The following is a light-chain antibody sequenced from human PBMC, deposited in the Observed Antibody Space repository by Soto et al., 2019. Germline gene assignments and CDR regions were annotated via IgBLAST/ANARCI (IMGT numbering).Light chain of an antibody. J-gene: IGKJ1*01. CDR2: GAS. CDR3: QYYGSSSWT. CDR1: QSVTNLH. V-gene: IGKV3-20*01. Sequence: GTLSLSPGERATLACRASQSVTNLHLAWYQQKPGQAPRLLIFGASSRATGIPDKFSGSGSGTDFTLTISRLEPDDFAVYYCQYYGSSSWTFGQGTKVDIK.